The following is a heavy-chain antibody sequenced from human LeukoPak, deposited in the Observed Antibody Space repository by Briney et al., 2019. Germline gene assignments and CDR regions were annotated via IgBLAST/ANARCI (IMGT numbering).Heavy chain of an antibody. CDR3: ARHPTGSFSHYFDY. CDR1: GGTFGSYA. V-gene: IGHV1-69*13. D-gene: IGHD1-26*01. CDR2: IIPIFGTA. Sequence: ASVKVSCKASGGTFGSYAISWVRQAPGQGLEWMGGIIPIFGTANYAQKFQGRVTITADESTSTAYMELSSLRSEDTAVYYCARHPTGSFSHYFDYWGQGTLVTVSS. J-gene: IGHJ4*02.